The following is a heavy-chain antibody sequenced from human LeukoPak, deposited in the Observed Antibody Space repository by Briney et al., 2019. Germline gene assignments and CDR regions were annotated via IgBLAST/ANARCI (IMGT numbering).Heavy chain of an antibody. J-gene: IGHJ4*02. V-gene: IGHV3-64D*06. CDR1: GFTFSSYA. D-gene: IGHD5-18*01. CDR2: ISSNGGST. Sequence: PGGSLRLSCSASGFTFSSYAMHWARQAPGKGLEYVSAISSNGGSTYYADSVRGRFTISRDNSKNTLYLQMSSLRAEDTAVYYCVAWLQLWFKDYWGQGTLVTVSS. CDR3: VAWLQLWFKDY.